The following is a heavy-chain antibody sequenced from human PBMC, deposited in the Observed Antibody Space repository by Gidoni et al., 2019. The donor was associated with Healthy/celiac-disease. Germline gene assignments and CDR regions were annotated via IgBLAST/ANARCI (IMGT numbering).Heavy chain of an antibody. CDR2: SGSGGST. Sequence: SGSGGSTYYADSVKGRFTISRDNSKNTLYLQMNSLRAEDTAVYYCAKVITGTTGGDWGQGTLVTVSS. J-gene: IGHJ4*02. V-gene: IGHV3-23*01. CDR3: AKVITGTTGGD. D-gene: IGHD1-7*01.